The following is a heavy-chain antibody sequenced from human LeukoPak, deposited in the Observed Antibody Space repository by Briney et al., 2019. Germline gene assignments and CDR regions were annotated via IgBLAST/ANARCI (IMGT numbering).Heavy chain of an antibody. CDR3: ARDNPVRYNNSFDH. CDR1: GGTFSSYA. CDR2: INPSGGST. Sequence: ASVKVSCKASGGTFSSYAISWVRQAPGQGLEWMGIINPSGGSTSYAQKFQGRVTMTRDTSTSTVYMELSSLGSEDTAVYYCARDNPVRYNNSFDHWGQGTLVTVSS. D-gene: IGHD3-10*01. J-gene: IGHJ4*02. V-gene: IGHV1-46*01.